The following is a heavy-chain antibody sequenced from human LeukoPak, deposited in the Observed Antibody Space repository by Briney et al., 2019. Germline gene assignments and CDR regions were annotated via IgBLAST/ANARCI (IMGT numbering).Heavy chain of an antibody. J-gene: IGHJ4*02. CDR1: GFSVSGYW. CDR3: AREWQGGIAAAGTRIEGDY. D-gene: IGHD6-13*01. CDR2: IKPDGSEK. Sequence: PGGSLRLPLAVSGFSVSGYWMTWVLQAPGKGLAWVANIKPDGSEKNYVDSVKGRFTISRDNAENSLFLQMNSLRVEDTAVYYCAREWQGGIAAAGTRIEGDYWGQGTLVAVSS. V-gene: IGHV3-7*01.